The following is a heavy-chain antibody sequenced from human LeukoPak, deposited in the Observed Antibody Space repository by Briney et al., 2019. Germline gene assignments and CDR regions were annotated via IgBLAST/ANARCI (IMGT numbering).Heavy chain of an antibody. J-gene: IGHJ4*02. Sequence: GGSLRLSCAASGFTFSSYSMNWVRQAPGKGLEWVSYISSSSSTIYYADSVKSRFTISRDNAKNSLYLQMNSLRAEDTAVYYCARFYCSSTSCLEDYWGQGTLVTVPS. V-gene: IGHV3-48*04. CDR1: GFTFSSYS. CDR3: ARFYCSSTSCLEDY. D-gene: IGHD2-2*01. CDR2: ISSSSSTI.